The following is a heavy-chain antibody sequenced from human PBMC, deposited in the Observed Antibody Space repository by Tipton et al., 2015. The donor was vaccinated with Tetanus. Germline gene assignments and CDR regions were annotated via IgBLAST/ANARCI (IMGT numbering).Heavy chain of an antibody. V-gene: IGHV4-59*08. Sequence: TLSLTCTVSGGSISSYYWSWIRQPPGKGLEWIGYIYYSGSTNYNPSLKSRVTISVDTSKNQFSLKLSSVTAADTAVYYCARLLYSGWYVNYFDYWGQGPLVTVSS. CDR3: ARLLYSGWYVNYFDY. CDR1: GGSISSYY. CDR2: IYYSGST. J-gene: IGHJ4*02. D-gene: IGHD6-19*01.